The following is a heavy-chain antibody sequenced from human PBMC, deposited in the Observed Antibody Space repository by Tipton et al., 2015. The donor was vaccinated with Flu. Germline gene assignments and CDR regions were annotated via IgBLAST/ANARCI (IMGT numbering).Heavy chain of an antibody. J-gene: IGHJ4*02. CDR2: IYYSGST. D-gene: IGHD3-9*01. CDR3: ARVSKAGYYDILTGPYFDY. Sequence: TLSLTCAVSGGSISSYYWSWIRQPPGKGLEWIGYIYYSGSTNYNPSLKSRVTISVDTSKNQFSLKLSSVTAADTAVYYCARVSKAGYYDILTGPYFDYWGQGTLVTVFS. CDR1: GGSISSYY. V-gene: IGHV4-59*01.